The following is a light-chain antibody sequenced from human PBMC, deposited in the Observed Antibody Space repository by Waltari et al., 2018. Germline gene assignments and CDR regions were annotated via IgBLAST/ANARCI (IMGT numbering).Light chain of an antibody. CDR2: RVS. Sequence: DVVMPQSPLSLSVTLGQAAPISCNSSHSLVHSDGNTHLNWFHQRPGQSPRRLIYRVSNRDSGVPDRFSGSGSGTDFTLKINKVEAEDVGIYYCMQGTHWPYTFGQGTKLDIK. CDR3: MQGTHWPYT. CDR1: HSLVHSDGNTH. V-gene: IGKV2-30*02. J-gene: IGKJ2*01.